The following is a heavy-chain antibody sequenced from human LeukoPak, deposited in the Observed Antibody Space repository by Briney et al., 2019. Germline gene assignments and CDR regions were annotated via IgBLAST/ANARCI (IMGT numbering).Heavy chain of an antibody. J-gene: IGHJ4*02. CDR1: GFTFSGSA. V-gene: IGHV3-73*01. CDR2: IRSEANSYAT. D-gene: IGHD3-22*01. Sequence: PGGSLRLSCAASGFTFSGSAMHWVRQASGKGLEWVGRIRSEANSYATAYAASVKGRFTISRDDSKNTAYLQMNSLKTEDTAAYYCTPVYYDSSGYWRYWGQGTLVTVSS. CDR3: TPVYYDSSGYWRY.